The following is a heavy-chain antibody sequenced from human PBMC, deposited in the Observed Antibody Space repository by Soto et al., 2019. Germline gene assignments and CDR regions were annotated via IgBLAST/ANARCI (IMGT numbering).Heavy chain of an antibody. J-gene: IGHJ5*02. CDR3: AREVVYYGSGSFWFDP. V-gene: IGHV4-59*01. Sequence: PSETLSLTCTVSGGSISSYYWSWIRQPPGKGLEWIGYIYYSGSTNYNPSLKSRVTISVDTSKNQFSLKLSSVTAADTAVYYCAREVVYYGSGSFWFDPWGQGTLVTVSS. CDR2: IYYSGST. CDR1: GGSISSYY. D-gene: IGHD3-10*01.